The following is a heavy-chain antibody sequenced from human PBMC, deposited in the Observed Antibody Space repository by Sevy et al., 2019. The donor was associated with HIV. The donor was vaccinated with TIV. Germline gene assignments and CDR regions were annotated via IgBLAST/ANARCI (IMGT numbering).Heavy chain of an antibody. CDR1: GFTFSKYS. J-gene: IGHJ4*02. V-gene: IGHV3-23*01. Sequence: GSLRLSFAASGFTFSKYSMSWVRQPPGKGLGWVSTLSFGCGEINYADSVKGRFTISRDNSKSSVYLQMNNLRPEDTAVYYCAREGCTKPHDYWGQGTLVTVSS. CDR3: AREGCTKPHDY. CDR2: LSFGCGEI. D-gene: IGHD2-8*01.